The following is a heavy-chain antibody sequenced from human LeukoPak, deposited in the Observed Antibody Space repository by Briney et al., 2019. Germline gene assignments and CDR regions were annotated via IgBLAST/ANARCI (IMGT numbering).Heavy chain of an antibody. CDR3: ANEVRPNDY. Sequence: GGSLRLSCAASGFTFDRHAMCWVRQAPGKGLEWVSSIYISGGTTYYADSVKGRFTISRDKSKNTLYLQMNSLRAEDTALYFCANEVRPNDYWGRGTLVTVSS. CDR2: IYISGGTT. CDR1: GFTFDRHA. J-gene: IGHJ4*02. V-gene: IGHV3-23*01. D-gene: IGHD4/OR15-4a*01.